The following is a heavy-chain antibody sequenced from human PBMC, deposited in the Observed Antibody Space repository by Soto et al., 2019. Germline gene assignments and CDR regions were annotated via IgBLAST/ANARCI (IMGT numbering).Heavy chain of an antibody. D-gene: IGHD6-25*01. CDR3: ARDQAGSGYGMDV. CDR1: GYTFTGYY. V-gene: IGHV1-2*04. J-gene: IGHJ6*02. CDR2: INPNSGGT. Sequence: ASVKVSCKASGYTFTGYYMHWVRQAPGQGLEWMGWINPNSGGTNYAQKFQGWVTMTRDTSISTAYMELSRLRSDDTAVYYCARDQAGSGYGMDVWGQGTTVTVS.